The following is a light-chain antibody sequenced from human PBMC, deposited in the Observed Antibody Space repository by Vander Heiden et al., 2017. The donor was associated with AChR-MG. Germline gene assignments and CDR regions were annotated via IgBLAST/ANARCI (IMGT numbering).Light chain of an antibody. V-gene: IGKV3-15*01. CDR2: GAS. CDR1: QSVSRG. Sequence: EIVMTQSPATLSVSPGERATLSCRASQSVSRGLAWYQQTPGQAPRLLIYGASTRATGIPASFSGSGSGTEFSLTISSLQSEDFAVYYCQQYNNWPGYTFGQGTKLEIK. CDR3: QQYNNWPGYT. J-gene: IGKJ2*01.